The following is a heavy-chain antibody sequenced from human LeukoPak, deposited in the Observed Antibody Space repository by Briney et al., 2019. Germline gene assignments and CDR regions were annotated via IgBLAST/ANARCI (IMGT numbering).Heavy chain of an antibody. CDR1: GYTLTELS. V-gene: IGHV1-24*01. CDR2: FDPEDGET. J-gene: IGHJ5*02. D-gene: IGHD3-3*01. CDR3: ARVFTRFLEYGFDP. Sequence: GASVKVSCKVSGYTLTELSMHWVRQAPGKGLEWMGGFDPEDGETIYAQKFQGRVTITADESTSTAYMELSSLRSEDTAVYYCARVFTRFLEYGFDPWGQGTLVTVSS.